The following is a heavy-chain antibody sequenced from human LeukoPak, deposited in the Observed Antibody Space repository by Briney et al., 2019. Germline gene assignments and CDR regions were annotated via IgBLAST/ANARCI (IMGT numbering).Heavy chain of an antibody. V-gene: IGHV3-7*01. CDR1: GFTFSTYW. J-gene: IGHJ4*02. Sequence: GGSLRLSCAASGFTFSTYWMSWVRQAPGKGLEWVAHIKHDGSEKYYVDSVKGRFTISRDNAKNSLYLQMNSLRAEDTAVYYCAREVLSGGFDYWGQGTLVTVSS. D-gene: IGHD2-15*01. CDR2: IKHDGSEK. CDR3: AREVLSGGFDY.